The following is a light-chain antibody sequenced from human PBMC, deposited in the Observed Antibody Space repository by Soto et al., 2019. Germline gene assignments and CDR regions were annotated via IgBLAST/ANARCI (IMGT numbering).Light chain of an antibody. V-gene: IGLV1-40*01. CDR1: ASNIGANYD. J-gene: IGLJ2*01. Sequence: QSVLTQPPSVSGAPGQRVTISCTGGASNIGANYDVHWYQQLPGTAPKLLIYGTSNRPSGVPDRFSGSKSGTSASLAITGLQAEDEAHYFCQSYDSSLSGSVFGGGTKVTVL. CDR2: GTS. CDR3: QSYDSSLSGSV.